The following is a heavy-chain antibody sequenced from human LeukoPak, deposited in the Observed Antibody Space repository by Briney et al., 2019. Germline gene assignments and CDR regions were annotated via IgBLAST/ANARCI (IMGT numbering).Heavy chain of an antibody. CDR1: GFTFSDYY. D-gene: IGHD2-15*01. CDR2: ISSSSSYT. Sequence: GGSLRLSCAASGFTFSDYYMSWIRQAPGKGLEWVSYISSSSSYTNYADSVKGRFTISRDNAKNSLYLQMNSLRAEDTAVYYCARDPDQDPYNWFDPWGQGTLVTVSS. J-gene: IGHJ5*02. CDR3: ARDPDQDPYNWFDP. V-gene: IGHV3-11*06.